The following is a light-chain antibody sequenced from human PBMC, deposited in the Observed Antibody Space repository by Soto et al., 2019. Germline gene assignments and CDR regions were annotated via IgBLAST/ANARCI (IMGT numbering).Light chain of an antibody. CDR2: DVS. V-gene: IGLV2-14*01. Sequence: QSALTQPASVSGSPGQSITISCTGTSSDVGGYNYVSWYQQHPGKAPKLMIYDVSNRPSGVSNRFSGSKSGNTAYLTISGLPAEDEADYYCSSYTSSSTRDVVFGGGTKLTVL. J-gene: IGLJ2*01. CDR3: SSYTSSSTRDVV. CDR1: SSDVGGYNY.